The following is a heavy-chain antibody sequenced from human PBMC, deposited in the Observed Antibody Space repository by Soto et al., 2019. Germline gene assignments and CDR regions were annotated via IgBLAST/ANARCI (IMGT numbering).Heavy chain of an antibody. V-gene: IGHV1-2*02. D-gene: IGHD6-19*01. Sequence: ASVKVSCKASGYTFSGFYMHWVRQAPGQGLEWMGWINPNSGGAKSAEKFQGRVTMTRDTSISTAYMELSRLTSDDTAVYYCASDAVTGTAGLDFCGQGTQVTV. CDR1: GYTFSGFY. CDR2: INPNSGGA. J-gene: IGHJ4*02. CDR3: ASDAVTGTAGLDF.